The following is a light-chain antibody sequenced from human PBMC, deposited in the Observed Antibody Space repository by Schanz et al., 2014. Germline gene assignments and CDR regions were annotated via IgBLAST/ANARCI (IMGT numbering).Light chain of an antibody. CDR2: GSY. V-gene: IGKV3-20*01. CDR1: QSVSTSY. J-gene: IGKJ1*01. Sequence: EIVLTQSPDTLSLSPGERATLSCRASQSVSTSYIAWYQQKPGQAPRLLMYGSYRRATGVADRFSGSGSGTEFTLTISSLQSEDFAVYYCQQYNGGTFGQGTKVEIK. CDR3: QQYNGGT.